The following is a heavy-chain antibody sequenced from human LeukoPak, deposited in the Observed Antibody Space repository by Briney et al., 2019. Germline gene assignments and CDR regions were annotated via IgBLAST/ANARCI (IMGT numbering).Heavy chain of an antibody. Sequence: SETLSLTCTVSGGSISSYYWSWIRQPPGKGLEGIGYIYYSGSTNYNPSLKSQVTISVDTSKNQFALKLSSVTAADTAVYYCARVCDYYYYYYMDVWGKGTTVTVSS. CDR1: GGSISSYY. CDR2: IYYSGST. CDR3: ARVCDYYYYYYMDV. J-gene: IGHJ6*03. V-gene: IGHV4-59*01.